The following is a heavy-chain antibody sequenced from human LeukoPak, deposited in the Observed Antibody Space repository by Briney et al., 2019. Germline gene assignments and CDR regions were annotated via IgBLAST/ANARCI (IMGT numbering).Heavy chain of an antibody. V-gene: IGHV3-7*01. J-gene: IGHJ1*01. CDR2: IKQDGSEK. CDR3: AREHCGSPTCGN. CDR1: GFTFINYW. Sequence: GGSLRLSCAASGFTFINYWMSWVRQAPGKGLEWVANIKQDGSEKYYADSVKGRFTISRDNAKNSLYLHMNSLRADDTAVYYCAREHCGSPTCGNWGQGTLVTVSS. D-gene: IGHD2-2*01.